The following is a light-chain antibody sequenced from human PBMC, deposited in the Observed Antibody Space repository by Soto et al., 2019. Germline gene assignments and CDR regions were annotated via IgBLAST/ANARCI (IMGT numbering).Light chain of an antibody. CDR2: GAS. CDR1: QTVSSTY. V-gene: IGKV3-20*01. J-gene: IGKJ2*01. CDR3: QQYGSSST. Sequence: EIVLTQSPGTLSLSPGGRATLSCRASQTVSSTYLAWYQQKPGQAPRLLIYGASNRATGIPDGFSGSGSGTDFTLTINGLEPDAFAVYYCQQYGSSSTFGQGTKLEIK.